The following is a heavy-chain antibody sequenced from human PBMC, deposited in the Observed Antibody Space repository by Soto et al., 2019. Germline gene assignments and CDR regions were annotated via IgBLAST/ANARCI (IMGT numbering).Heavy chain of an antibody. D-gene: IGHD5-18*01. CDR2: INSDASDI. CDR3: AREGFGYSYGY. Sequence: PGGCLRRSWAASGITFSSYWMHWVRQDPGKGLVWVSRINSDASDIYYADSVKGRFTISKDNAKNTLYLQMNSLSAEDTAVYYCAREGFGYSYGYWGQVSQVTVSS. J-gene: IGHJ4*02. CDR1: GITFSSYW. V-gene: IGHV3-74*01.